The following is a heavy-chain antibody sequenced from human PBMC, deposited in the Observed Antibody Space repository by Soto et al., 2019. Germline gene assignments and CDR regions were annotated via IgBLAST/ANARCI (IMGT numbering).Heavy chain of an antibody. CDR2: ISACNGNT. V-gene: IGHV1-18*01. CDR1: GYTFTSYG. J-gene: IGHJ3*02. Sequence: QVQLVQSGAEVKKPGASVKVSCKASGYTFTSYGISWVRQAPGQGLEWMGWISACNGNTNYAQKLQGRVTMTTDTSTSTAYMELRSLRSDDTAVYYCARDHEDIVGARQDAFDIWGQGTMVTVSS. CDR3: ARDHEDIVGARQDAFDI. D-gene: IGHD1-26*01.